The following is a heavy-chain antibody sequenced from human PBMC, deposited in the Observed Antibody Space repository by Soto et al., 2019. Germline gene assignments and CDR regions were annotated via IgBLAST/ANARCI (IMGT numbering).Heavy chain of an antibody. CDR2: TYYRSRWYS. J-gene: IGHJ6*02. CDR3: ARSEEDSDYYYGMDV. D-gene: IGHD2-15*01. Sequence: SQTLSLTCVGSGDTVSSNSVAWNWVRRSPSRGLEWLGRTYYRSRWYSDYAVSVRSRIDINADTSKNQVSLQLNSVTPEDTAVYYCARSEEDSDYYYGMDVWGQGTTVTVSS. CDR1: GDTVSSNSVA. V-gene: IGHV6-1*01.